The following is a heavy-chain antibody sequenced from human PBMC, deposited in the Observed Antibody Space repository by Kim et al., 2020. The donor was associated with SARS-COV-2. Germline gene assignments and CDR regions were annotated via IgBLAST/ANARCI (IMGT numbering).Heavy chain of an antibody. D-gene: IGHD6-13*01. Sequence: GGSLRLSCAVSGFTVSSTYMSWVRQAPGKGLEWVSVIYSGGSTYYADSVKGRFTISRDNSKNTLFLQMNSLRAEDTAVYYCARDDISSSWYYGMDVWGQG. J-gene: IGHJ6*02. CDR1: GFTVSSTY. CDR2: IYSGGST. CDR3: ARDDISSSWYYGMDV. V-gene: IGHV3-66*01.